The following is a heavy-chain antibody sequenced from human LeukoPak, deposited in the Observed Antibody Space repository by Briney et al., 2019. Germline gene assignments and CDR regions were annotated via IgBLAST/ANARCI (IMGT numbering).Heavy chain of an antibody. CDR2: INPNSGGT. CDR1: GYTFTGYY. D-gene: IGHD6-19*01. J-gene: IGHJ4*02. Sequence: ASVKVSCKASGYTFTGYYMHWVRQAPGQGLEWMGWINPNSGGTNYAQKFQGRVTMTRDTSISTAYMELSRLRSDDTAVYYCARVSGSVAGTLDYWGQGTLVTVSS. CDR3: ARVSGSVAGTLDY. V-gene: IGHV1-2*02.